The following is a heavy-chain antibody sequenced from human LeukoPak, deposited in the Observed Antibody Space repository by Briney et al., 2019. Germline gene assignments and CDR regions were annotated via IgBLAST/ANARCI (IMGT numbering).Heavy chain of an antibody. CDR2: ISGSGGST. D-gene: IGHD3-9*01. J-gene: IGHJ4*02. CDR1: GVTFSSYA. V-gene: IGHV3-23*01. CDR3: AKARYFDWLLSQYYFDY. Sequence: GGSLRLSCAASGVTFSSYAMSWVRQAPGKGLEWVSAISGSGGSTYYADSVKGRFAISRDNSKNTLYLQMNSLRAEDTAVYYCAKARYFDWLLSQYYFDYWGQGTLVTVSS.